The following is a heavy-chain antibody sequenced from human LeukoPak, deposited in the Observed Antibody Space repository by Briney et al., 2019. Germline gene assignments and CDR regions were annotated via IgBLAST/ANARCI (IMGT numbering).Heavy chain of an antibody. J-gene: IGHJ3*02. D-gene: IGHD3-22*01. V-gene: IGHV4-59*08. CDR3: ARSERIIMILGGAFDI. CDR1: GDSISSYY. Sequence: SETLSLTCTVSGDSISSYYWSWIRQPPGKGLDWIGYIYYSGSTNYSPSLKSRVTISVDTSKNQFSLKLSSVTAADTAVYYCARSERIIMILGGAFDIWGQGTVVTVSS. CDR2: IYYSGST.